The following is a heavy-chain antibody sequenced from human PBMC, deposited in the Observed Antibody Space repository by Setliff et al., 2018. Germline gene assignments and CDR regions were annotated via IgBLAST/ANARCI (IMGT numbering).Heavy chain of an antibody. V-gene: IGHV4-39*07. CDR2: IYYSGST. D-gene: IGHD2-8*02. J-gene: IGHJ4*02. CDR3: TVYNTGSSKDHY. Sequence: PSETLSLTCTVSGGSISSSSYYWGWIRQPPGKGLEWIGSIYYSGSTYYNPSLKSRVTISVDTSKNQFSLKLSSVTAADTAVYHCTVYNTGSSKDHYWGQGTPVTVSS. CDR1: GGSISSSSYY.